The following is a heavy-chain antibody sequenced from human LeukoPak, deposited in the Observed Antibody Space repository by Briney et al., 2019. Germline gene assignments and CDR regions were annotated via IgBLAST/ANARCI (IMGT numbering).Heavy chain of an antibody. D-gene: IGHD4-17*01. CDR3: AGGAYGDYESYFDY. CDR2: MNPNSGNT. CDR1: GYTFTSYD. V-gene: IGHV1-8*01. Sequence: GASVKVSCKASGYTFTSYDINWVRQATGQGLEWMGWMNPNSGNTGYAQKFQGRVTMTRNTSISTAYMELSSLRSEDTAVNYCAGGAYGDYESYFDYWGQGTLVTVSS. J-gene: IGHJ4*02.